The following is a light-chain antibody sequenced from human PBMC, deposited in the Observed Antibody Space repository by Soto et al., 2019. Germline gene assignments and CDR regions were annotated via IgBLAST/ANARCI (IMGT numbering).Light chain of an antibody. J-gene: IGLJ1*01. Sequence: QSVRTQPPSASGSPGQSVTISCTGTSNDIGGYNYVSWYQQHPGKAPKLMIYEVTKRPSGVPDRFSGSRSGNTASLTVSGLQAEDEADYYCCSSTGSNYLYVFGTGTKVTVL. CDR1: SNDIGGYNY. CDR3: CSSTGSNYLYV. V-gene: IGLV2-8*01. CDR2: EVT.